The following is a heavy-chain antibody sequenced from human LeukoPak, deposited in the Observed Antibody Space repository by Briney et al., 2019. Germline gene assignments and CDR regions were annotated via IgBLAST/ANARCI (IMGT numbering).Heavy chain of an antibody. V-gene: IGHV3-30*02. CDR2: IRYDGSNK. Sequence: GGSLRLSCTASGFPFSSYGMHWVRQAPGKGLEWVAFIRYDGSNKYYADSVKGRFTISRDNSKNTLYLQMNSLRAEDTAVYYCAKDIKQQLNYWGQGTLVTVSS. CDR3: AKDIKQQLNY. CDR1: GFPFSSYG. J-gene: IGHJ4*02. D-gene: IGHD6-13*01.